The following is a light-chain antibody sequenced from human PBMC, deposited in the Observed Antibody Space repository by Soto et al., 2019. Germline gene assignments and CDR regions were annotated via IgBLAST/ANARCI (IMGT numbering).Light chain of an antibody. CDR2: DVT. CDR1: SSDVGGYKY. CDR3: SSYTSSSSYV. V-gene: IGLV2-14*01. Sequence: QSVLTQPASVSGSPVQSITISCTGTSSDVGGYKYVSWYQQHPGKAPRLMIYDVTNRPSGVSNRFSGSKSGNTASLTISGLQAEDEADYYCSSYTSSSSYVF. J-gene: IGLJ1*01.